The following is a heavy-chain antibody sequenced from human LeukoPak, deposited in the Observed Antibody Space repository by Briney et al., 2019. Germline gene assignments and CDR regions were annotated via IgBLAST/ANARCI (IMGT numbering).Heavy chain of an antibody. J-gene: IGHJ5*02. V-gene: IGHV4-59*04. CDR1: GGSISSYY. D-gene: IGHD3-10*01. Sequence: SETLSLTCSVSGGSISSYYWTWIRQPPGKGLEWIGYRYYSGSTYYNPSLKSRVTISVDTSKNQFSLKLSSVTAADTAVYYCARLNYYGSGSYYPPLYNWFDPWGQGTLVTVSS. CDR2: RYYSGST. CDR3: ARLNYYGSGSYYPPLYNWFDP.